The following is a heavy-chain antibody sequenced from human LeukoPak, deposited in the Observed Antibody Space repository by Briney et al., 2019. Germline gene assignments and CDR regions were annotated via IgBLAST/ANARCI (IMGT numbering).Heavy chain of an antibody. CDR2: IGTAGDT. CDR1: GFTFSSYD. V-gene: IGHV3-13*01. CDR3: ARGAYDSSGYSALGY. Sequence: GGSLRLSCAASGFTFSSYDMHWVRQATGKGLEWVSAIGTAGDTYYPGSVKGRFTISRENAKNSLYLQMNSLRAGDTAVYYCARGAYDSSGYSALGYWGQGTLVTVSS. D-gene: IGHD3-22*01. J-gene: IGHJ4*02.